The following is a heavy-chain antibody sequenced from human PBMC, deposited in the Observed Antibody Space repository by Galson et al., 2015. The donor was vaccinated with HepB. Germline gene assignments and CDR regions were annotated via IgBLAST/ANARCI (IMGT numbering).Heavy chain of an antibody. V-gene: IGHV4-34*01. Sequence: ETLSLTCAVYDGSFSGYYWSWIRQPPGKGLEWIGEINHSGSTNYNPSLKSRVTISVDTSKNQFSLKLSSVTAADTAVYYCARTTIFGVVRPQRGYWGQGTLVTVSS. J-gene: IGHJ4*02. CDR3: ARTTIFGVVRPQRGY. CDR1: DGSFSGYY. D-gene: IGHD3-3*01. CDR2: INHSGST.